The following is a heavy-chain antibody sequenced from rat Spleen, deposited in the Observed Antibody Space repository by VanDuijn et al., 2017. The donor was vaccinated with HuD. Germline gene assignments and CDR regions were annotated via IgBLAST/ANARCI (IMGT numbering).Heavy chain of an antibody. J-gene: IGHJ2*01. CDR3: ASTYYGYISFHY. D-gene: IGHD1-9*01. V-gene: IGHV3-1*01. CDR2: ISSSSTT. Sequence: EVQLQESGPGLVKPSQSLSLTCSVTGYDITSNYWGWIRKFPENKMEWIGHISSSSTTSYNPSLKSRISITRDTSKNQFFLQLNSVTTEDTATYFCASTYYGYISFHYWGQGVMVTVSS. CDR1: GYDITSNY.